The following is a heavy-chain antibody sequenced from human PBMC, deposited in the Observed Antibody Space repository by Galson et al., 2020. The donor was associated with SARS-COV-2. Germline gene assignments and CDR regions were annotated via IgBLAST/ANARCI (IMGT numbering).Heavy chain of an antibody. V-gene: IGHV4-30-4*07. CDR1: GGSISSGGYS. J-gene: IGHJ6*02. CDR3: ARGATNSYYYGMDV. CDR2: LSYSGSA. Sequence: SETLSLTCAVSGGSISSGGYSWSWIRQPPGKGLEWMGFLSYSGSAYHNPSLKSRPSLKSRLTISVDTSKNQLSLNLSSVTAADTAVYYCARGATNSYYYGMDVWGQGTTVTVSS.